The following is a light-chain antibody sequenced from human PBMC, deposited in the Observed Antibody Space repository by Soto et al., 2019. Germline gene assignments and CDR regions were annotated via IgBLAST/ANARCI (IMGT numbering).Light chain of an antibody. CDR2: TTS. V-gene: IGKV1-39*01. Sequence: DIQMTQSPSSLSASVGDRVTITCLASQSISSYLNWYQQKPGKAPNLLIYTTSNLESGVPSRFSGSGSGTDFTLTISSLQPEDVATYFCQQSYSRPRTFGQGTKVDIK. CDR3: QQSYSRPRT. J-gene: IGKJ1*01. CDR1: QSISSY.